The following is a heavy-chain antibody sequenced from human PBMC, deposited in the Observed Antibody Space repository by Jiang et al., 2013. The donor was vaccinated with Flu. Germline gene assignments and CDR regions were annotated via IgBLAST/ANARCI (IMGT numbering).Heavy chain of an antibody. J-gene: IGHJ4*02. CDR3: ARHIAYYDSSGFSIDY. V-gene: IGHV4-59*08. Sequence: GLVKPSETLSLSCTVSGGSFSKYYWSWIRQPPGKGLEWIGYIYYSGSTNYNPSLKSRVTISVDTSKNQFSLKLSSVTAADTAIYYCARHIAYYDSSGFSIDYWGQGTLVTVSS. D-gene: IGHD3-22*01. CDR2: IYYSGST. CDR1: GGSFSKYY.